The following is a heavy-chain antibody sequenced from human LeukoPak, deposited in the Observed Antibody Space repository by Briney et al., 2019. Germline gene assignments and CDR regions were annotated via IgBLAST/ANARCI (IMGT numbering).Heavy chain of an antibody. D-gene: IGHD3/OR15-3a*01. CDR1: GGTFSSYA. Sequence: SVKVSCTASGGTFSSYAISWVRQAPGQGLEWMGRIIPILGIANYAQKFQGRVTITADKSTSTAYMELSSLRSEDTAVYYCARVPDFRQSFDFWGQGTLVTVS. J-gene: IGHJ4*02. CDR2: IIPILGIA. V-gene: IGHV1-69*04. CDR3: ARVPDFRQSFDF.